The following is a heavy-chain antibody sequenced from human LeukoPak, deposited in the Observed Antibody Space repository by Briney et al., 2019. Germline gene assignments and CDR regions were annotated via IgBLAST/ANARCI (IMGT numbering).Heavy chain of an antibody. V-gene: IGHV3-21*01. CDR2: ISSSSGYI. CDR1: GFTFSSYS. J-gene: IGHJ6*02. D-gene: IGHD2-2*01. CDR3: ARDVINTKYCSSTSCYLV. Sequence: GGSLRLSCAASGFTFSSYSMNWVRQAPGKGLEWVSSISSSSGYIYYADSVKGRFTISRDNAKNSLYLQMNSLRAEDTAVYYCARDVINTKYCSSTSCYLVWGQGTTVTVSS.